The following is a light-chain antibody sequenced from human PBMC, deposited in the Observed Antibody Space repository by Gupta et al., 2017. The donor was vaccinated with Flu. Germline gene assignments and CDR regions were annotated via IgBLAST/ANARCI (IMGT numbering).Light chain of an antibody. CDR1: QSVSD. V-gene: IGKV3-20*01. J-gene: IGKJ4*01. CDR2: ATS. Sequence: ALKQSPGTLSLSPGERSALCCRASQSVSDLAWYQQKPGQAPSLLIYATSRRAAGIPDRFSGGGSGTDFTLTISRLEPEDFAVYFCQQYGSSLTFGGWTNVEIK. CDR3: QQYGSSLT.